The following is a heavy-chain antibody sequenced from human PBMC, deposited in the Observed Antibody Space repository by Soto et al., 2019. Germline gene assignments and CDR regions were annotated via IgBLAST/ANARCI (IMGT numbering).Heavy chain of an antibody. Sequence: PGGSLRLSCATSGFTFSSYSMNWVRQAPGMGLEWVSSISSSSRYIYYADSVRGLFTISRDNAKNSLYLQINSLRAEDTAVYYCARDRLVAANSAPHYCYYGMDVWGQGTTVTVSS. CDR2: ISSSSRYI. D-gene: IGHD2-15*01. CDR3: ARDRLVAANSAPHYCYYGMDV. J-gene: IGHJ6*02. CDR1: GFTFSSYS. V-gene: IGHV3-21*01.